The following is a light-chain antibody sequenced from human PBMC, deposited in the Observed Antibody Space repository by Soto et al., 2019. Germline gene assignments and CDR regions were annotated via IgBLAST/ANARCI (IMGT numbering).Light chain of an antibody. CDR1: NIGSQN. Sequence: SYELTQPPSVSVAPGETARITCEGNNIGSQNVHWYQHKPGRAPLLVIYYDADRPSGIPERFSGSNSGNTATLTVIRVEAGDEADFYRQVWDSNTDHPVFGGGTKLTVL. V-gene: IGLV3-21*04. CDR2: YDA. CDR3: QVWDSNTDHPV. J-gene: IGLJ2*01.